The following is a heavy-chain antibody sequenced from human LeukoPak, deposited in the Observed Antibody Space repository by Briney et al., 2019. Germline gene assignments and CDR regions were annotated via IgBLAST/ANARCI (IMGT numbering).Heavy chain of an antibody. V-gene: IGHV1-46*01. D-gene: IGHD5-24*01. CDR1: GYTFTGYY. J-gene: IGHJ4*02. CDR3: ARWDQDGLFDY. Sequence: ASVKVSCKTSGYTFTGYYIHWVRQAPGQRFEWVGIFNPGGGGTTYAQKFQGRVTMTRYTSTSTVDMELRSLTSEDTAAYYCARWDQDGLFDYWGQGTLGTVSS. CDR2: FNPGGGGT.